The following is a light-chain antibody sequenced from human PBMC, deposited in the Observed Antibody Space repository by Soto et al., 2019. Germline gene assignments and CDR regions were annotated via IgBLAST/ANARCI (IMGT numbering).Light chain of an antibody. V-gene: IGLV2-18*01. CDR2: EVS. CDR1: SSDFGSYNR. CDR3: SLYTTDSKYF. J-gene: IGLJ1*01. Sequence: QSALTQPPSVSGSPGQSVTISCTGTSSDFGSYNRVSWYQRPPGTGPKLMIYEVSNRPSGVPDRLSGSKSGNTASLTISGLQAEDEAEYYCSLYTTDSKYFFGTGRKVTVL.